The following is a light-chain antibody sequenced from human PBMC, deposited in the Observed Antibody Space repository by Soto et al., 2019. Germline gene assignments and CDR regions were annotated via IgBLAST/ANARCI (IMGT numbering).Light chain of an antibody. CDR2: DVS. Sequence: QSVLTQPASVSGSPGQSITISCTGTSSDVGGYDYVSWYQQLPGKVPKLMIYDVSSRPSGVSNRFSGSKSGNTASLTISGLQAEDEADYYCSSYASSSTLVFGGGTKLTVL. V-gene: IGLV2-14*01. CDR1: SSDVGGYDY. CDR3: SSYASSSTLV. J-gene: IGLJ2*01.